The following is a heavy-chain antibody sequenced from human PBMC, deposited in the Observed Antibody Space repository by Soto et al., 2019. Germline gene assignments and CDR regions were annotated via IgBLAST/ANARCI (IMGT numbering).Heavy chain of an antibody. CDR2: IYYSGST. Sequence: LSLTCTVSGGSISSGGYYWSWIRQHPGKGLEWIGYIYYSGSTYYNPSLKSRVTISVDTSKNQFSLKLSSVTAADTAVYYCARGTGNSYYYYGMDVWGQGTTVTVSS. CDR1: GGSISSGGYY. CDR3: ARGTGNSYYYYGMDV. J-gene: IGHJ6*02. V-gene: IGHV4-31*03. D-gene: IGHD1-1*01.